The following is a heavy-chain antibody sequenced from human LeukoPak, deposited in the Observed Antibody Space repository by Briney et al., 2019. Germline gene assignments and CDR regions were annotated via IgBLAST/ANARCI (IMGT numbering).Heavy chain of an antibody. CDR3: AKGHCTNGICWLD. J-gene: IGHJ4*02. CDR1: GFTFSSTY. D-gene: IGHD2-8*01. CDR2: IYSAGST. Sequence: GGSLRLSCAASGFTFSSTYMSWVRQAPGKGLEWVSIIYSAGSTYYSDSVTGRFTISRDNSKNTLYLQMNSLRAEDTAVYYCAKGHCTNGICWLDWGQGTLVTVSS. V-gene: IGHV3-53*01.